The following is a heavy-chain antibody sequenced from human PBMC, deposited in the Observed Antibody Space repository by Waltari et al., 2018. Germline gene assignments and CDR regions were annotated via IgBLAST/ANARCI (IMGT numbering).Heavy chain of an antibody. CDR3: ARETVNVGFDY. Sequence: QVQLQESGPGLVKPSETLSLTCTVSGGSISSHYWSWIRQPPGKGLEWIGYIYYSGSTNYIPSLKSRVTISVDTSKNQFSLKLSSVTAADTAVYYCARETVNVGFDYWGQGTLVTVSS. J-gene: IGHJ4*02. V-gene: IGHV4-59*11. CDR1: GGSISSHY. D-gene: IGHD1-26*01. CDR2: IYYSGST.